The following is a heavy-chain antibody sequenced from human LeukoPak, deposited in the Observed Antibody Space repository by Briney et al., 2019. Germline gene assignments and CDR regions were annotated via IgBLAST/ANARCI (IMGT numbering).Heavy chain of an antibody. CDR3: ARRGTSGWAYYFDF. D-gene: IGHD6-19*01. V-gene: IGHV4-39*01. J-gene: IGHJ4*02. CDR1: GDSISSSSNY. Sequence: SETLSLTCDVSGDSISSSSNYGGWVRHLPGKGLEWIGSVYRSGSTYYNPSLKSRVTISVDTSKNQFTLNLTSVTAADTAVYHCARRGTSGWAYYFDFWGPGSLLTVSS. CDR2: VYRSGST.